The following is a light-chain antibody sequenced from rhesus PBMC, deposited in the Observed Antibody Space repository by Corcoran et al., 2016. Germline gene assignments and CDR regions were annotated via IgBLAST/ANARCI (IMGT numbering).Light chain of an antibody. CDR3: LQHNSYPYS. CDR2: AAS. Sequence: DIQMTQSPSSLSASVGDTVTITCRASQGISSYLNWFQQKPGKAPKLLIYAASSLESGVPSRFSGSGSGTDFTLTITSLQPEEFAVYYCLQHNSYPYSFGQGTKVEIK. V-gene: IGKV1-28*03. J-gene: IGKJ2*01. CDR1: QGISSY.